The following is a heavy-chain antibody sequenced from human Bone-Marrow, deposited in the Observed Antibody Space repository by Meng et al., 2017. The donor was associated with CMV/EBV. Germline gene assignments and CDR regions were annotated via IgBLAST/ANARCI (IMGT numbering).Heavy chain of an antibody. CDR2: INHSGST. J-gene: IGHJ6*02. CDR3: ARDHSQSYYYYYGMDV. CDR1: GGSFSGYY. V-gene: IGHV4-34*01. Sequence: SETLSLTCAVYGGSFSGYYWSWIRQPPGKGLEWIGEINHSGSTNYNPSLKSRVTISVDTSKNQFSLKLSSVTAADTAVYYCARDHSQSYYYYYGMDVWGQGTTVTVSS. D-gene: IGHD1-26*01.